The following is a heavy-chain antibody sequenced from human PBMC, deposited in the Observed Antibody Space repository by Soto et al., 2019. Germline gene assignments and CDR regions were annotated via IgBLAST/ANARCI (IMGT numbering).Heavy chain of an antibody. CDR1: GGTFSSYA. Sequence: SVKVSCKASGGTFSSYAISWVRQAPGQGLEWMGGIIPIFGTANYAQKFQGRVTITADESTSTAYMELSSLRSEDTAVYYCARDSGSYYWDYYYYYGMDVWGQGTTVTVSS. D-gene: IGHD1-26*01. V-gene: IGHV1-69*13. CDR3: ARDSGSYYWDYYYYYGMDV. CDR2: IIPIFGTA. J-gene: IGHJ6*02.